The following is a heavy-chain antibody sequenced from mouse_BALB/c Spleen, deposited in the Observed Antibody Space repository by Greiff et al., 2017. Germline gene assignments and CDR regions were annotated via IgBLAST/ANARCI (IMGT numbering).Heavy chain of an antibody. V-gene: IGHV1-9*01. CDR1: GYTFSSYW. CDR3: ARWGYDYDYYAMDY. CDR2: ILPGSGST. D-gene: IGHD2-4*01. J-gene: IGHJ4*01. Sequence: QVQLQQSGAELMKPGASVKISCKATGYTFSSYWIEWVKQRPGHGLEWIGEILPGSGSTNYNEKFKGKATFTADTSSNTAYMQLSSLTSEDSAVYYCARWGYDYDYYAMDYWGQGTSVTVSS.